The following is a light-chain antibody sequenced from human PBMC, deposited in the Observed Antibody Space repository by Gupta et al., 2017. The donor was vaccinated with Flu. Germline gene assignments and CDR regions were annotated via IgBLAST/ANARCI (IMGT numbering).Light chain of an antibody. CDR3: QSYDNSLIGSVI. Sequence: QSVLTQPPSVFGAPGQRVAIPCTGSSSNIVASSDVHWYQHLPGTAPKLLIFDNINRPSGVPDRFSGSKSATSASLAITGLQAEDEAVYYCQSYDNSLIGSVIFGGGTKLTVL. CDR2: DNI. J-gene: IGLJ2*01. V-gene: IGLV1-40*01. CDR1: SSNIVASSD.